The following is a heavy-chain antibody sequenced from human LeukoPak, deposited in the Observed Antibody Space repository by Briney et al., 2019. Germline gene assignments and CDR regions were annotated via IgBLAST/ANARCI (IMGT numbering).Heavy chain of an antibody. Sequence: GGSLRLSCAASGFTVSSYWMSWVRQAPGKGLEWVANIKQDGSEKYYVDSVKGRFTISRDNAKNSLYLQMNSLRAEDTAVYYCARKAAAGRSAFDYWGQGTLVTVSS. V-gene: IGHV3-7*05. CDR2: IKQDGSEK. CDR1: GFTVSSYW. D-gene: IGHD6-13*01. J-gene: IGHJ4*02. CDR3: ARKAAAGRSAFDY.